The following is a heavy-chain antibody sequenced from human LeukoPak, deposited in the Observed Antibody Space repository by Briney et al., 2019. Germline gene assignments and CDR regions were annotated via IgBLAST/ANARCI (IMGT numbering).Heavy chain of an antibody. Sequence: SETLYLTCAVSGCTFSGYYLSWIRQPPGKGLEWIEEINHSGSTNYNPYLKSRITISVDTSNNQFSLKLSSVTAADTAVYYCARSYSGSYLPFDYWGQGTLVTVSS. D-gene: IGHD1-26*01. CDR3: ARSYSGSYLPFDY. CDR2: INHSGST. CDR1: GCTFSGYY. V-gene: IGHV4-34*01. J-gene: IGHJ4*02.